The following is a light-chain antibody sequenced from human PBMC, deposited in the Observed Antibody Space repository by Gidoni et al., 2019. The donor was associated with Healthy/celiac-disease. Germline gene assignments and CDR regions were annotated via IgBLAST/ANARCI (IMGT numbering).Light chain of an antibody. CDR1: QSVLYSSNNTHY. CDR3: QQYYSTPFT. V-gene: IGKV4-1*01. Sequence: DIVMTQSPDSLAVSLGERATINCKSSQSVLYSSNNTHYLAWYQQKPGQPPKLLIYWASTRESGVPDRFSGSGSGTDFTLTISSLQAEDVAVYYCQQYYSTPFTFGPGTKVDIK. J-gene: IGKJ3*01. CDR2: WAS.